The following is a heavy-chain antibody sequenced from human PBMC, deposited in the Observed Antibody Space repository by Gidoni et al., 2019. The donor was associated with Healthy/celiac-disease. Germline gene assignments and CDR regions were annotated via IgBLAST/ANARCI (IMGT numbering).Heavy chain of an antibody. CDR1: GCTVSNAW. Sequence: EVQLVESGGGLVKPGGSLRLSCAASGCTVSNAWMSWVRQAPGKGLEWVGRIKSKTDGGTTDYAAPVKGRFTSSRDDSKNTLYLQMNSLKTEDTAVYYCTTNWNWGDYFDYWGQGTLVTVSS. CDR2: IKSKTDGGTT. J-gene: IGHJ4*02. V-gene: IGHV3-15*01. D-gene: IGHD1-7*01. CDR3: TTNWNWGDYFDY.